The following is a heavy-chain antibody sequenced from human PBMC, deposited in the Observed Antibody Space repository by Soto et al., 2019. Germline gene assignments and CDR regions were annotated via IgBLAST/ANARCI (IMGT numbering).Heavy chain of an antibody. CDR3: ARVGPRITMIVVVNPKEDVWYFDL. D-gene: IGHD3-22*01. V-gene: IGHV3-11*01. Sequence: GGSLRLSCAASGFTFSDYYMSWIRQAPGKGLEWVSYISSSGSTIYYADSVKGRFTISRDNAKNSLYLQMNSLRAEDTAVYYCARVGPRITMIVVVNPKEDVWYFDLWGRGTLVTVSS. CDR2: ISSSGSTI. CDR1: GFTFSDYY. J-gene: IGHJ2*01.